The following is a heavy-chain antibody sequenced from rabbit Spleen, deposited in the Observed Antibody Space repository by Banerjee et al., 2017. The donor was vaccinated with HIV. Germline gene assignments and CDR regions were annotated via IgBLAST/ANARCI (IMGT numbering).Heavy chain of an antibody. CDR3: ARDLAGVIGWNFSL. CDR2: INSYTGRP. J-gene: IGHJ4*01. D-gene: IGHD4-1*01. V-gene: IGHV1S40*01. CDR1: GFDFSSDW. Sequence: QSLEESGGDLVKPGASLTLTCTASGFDFSSDWMCWVRQAPGKGLEWTACINSYTGRPVYASWTKGPFTISKGASTTVTLRMTRLTAADTATYFCARDLAGVIGWNFSLWGPGTLVTVS.